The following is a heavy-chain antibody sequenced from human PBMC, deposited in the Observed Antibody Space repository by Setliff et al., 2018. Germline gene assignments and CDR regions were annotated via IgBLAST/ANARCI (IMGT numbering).Heavy chain of an antibody. J-gene: IGHJ4*02. CDR3: ARGVGAVGDY. CDR1: GYIFTNHD. Sequence: GASVKVSCKASGYIFTNHDINWVRRAPGQGLEWMGWMSPDSDRKASAQKFQGRVTMTRNNSISTFYMELSSLRSDDTAVYYCARGVGAVGDYWGQGTLVTVSS. V-gene: IGHV1-8*01. D-gene: IGHD1-26*01. CDR2: MSPDSDRK.